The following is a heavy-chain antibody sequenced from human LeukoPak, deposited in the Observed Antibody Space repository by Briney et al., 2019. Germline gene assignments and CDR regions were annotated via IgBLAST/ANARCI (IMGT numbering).Heavy chain of an antibody. Sequence: PGGSLRLSRAASGFTFSSCAMYWVRQAPGKGLEWVSVISGSGGTTYYADSVKGRFTISRDNSMNTLYLQMNSLRAEDTAVYYCAKDWRFGELSRNFDYWGQGTLVTVSS. J-gene: IGHJ4*02. V-gene: IGHV3-23*01. D-gene: IGHD3-10*01. CDR2: ISGSGGTT. CDR1: GFTFSSCA. CDR3: AKDWRFGELSRNFDY.